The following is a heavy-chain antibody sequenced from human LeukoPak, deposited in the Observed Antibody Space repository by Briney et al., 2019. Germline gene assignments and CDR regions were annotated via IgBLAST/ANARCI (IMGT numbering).Heavy chain of an antibody. D-gene: IGHD3-10*01. J-gene: IGHJ6*02. CDR3: ARDLGSGSYYYLDV. CDR1: GGSISSGGYS. Sequence: SQTLSLTCAVSGGSISSGGYSWSWIRQPPGKGLEWIGYIYHSGSTYYNPSLKSRVTISVDRSKNQFSLKLSSVTAADPAVYYCARDLGSGSYYYLDVWGQGTTVTVSS. CDR2: IYHSGST. V-gene: IGHV4-30-2*01.